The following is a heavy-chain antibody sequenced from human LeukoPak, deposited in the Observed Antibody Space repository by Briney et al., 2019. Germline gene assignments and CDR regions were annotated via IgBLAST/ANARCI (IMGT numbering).Heavy chain of an antibody. CDR3: ARDHNWGFDY. CDR1: GFTVSSNY. Sequence: GGSLRLSCAASGFTVSSNYMSWVRQAPGKGLEWVSVIYSGGSTYYADSVKGRFTISRDNAKNSLYLQMNSLRAEDTAVYYCARDHNWGFDYWGRGTLVTVSS. CDR2: IYSGGST. D-gene: IGHD7-27*01. J-gene: IGHJ4*02. V-gene: IGHV3-53*01.